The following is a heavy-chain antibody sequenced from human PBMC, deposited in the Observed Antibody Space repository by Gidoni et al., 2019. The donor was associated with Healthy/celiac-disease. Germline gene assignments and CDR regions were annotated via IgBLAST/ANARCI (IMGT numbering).Heavy chain of an antibody. CDR3: ASSRTTVTMADAFDI. Sequence: QMQLVQSGAEVKQTGSSVKVSCKASGYTFTYRYLHWVRQAPGQALEWLGWITPFNGNTNYAQKFQDRVTITRDRSMSTAYMELSSLRSEDTAMYYCASSRTTVTMADAFDIWGQGTMVTVSS. D-gene: IGHD4-4*01. V-gene: IGHV1-45*02. CDR1: GYTFTYRY. CDR2: ITPFNGNT. J-gene: IGHJ3*02.